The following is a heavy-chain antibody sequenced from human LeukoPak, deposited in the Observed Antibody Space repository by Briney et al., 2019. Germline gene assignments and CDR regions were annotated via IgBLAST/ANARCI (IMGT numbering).Heavy chain of an antibody. Sequence: SETLSLTCAVYGGSFSGYYWSWIRQPPGKGLEWIGEINHSGSTNYNPSLKSRVTISVDTSKNQFSLKLSSVTAADTAVYYCARRSGYPFDYWGQGTLVTVSS. V-gene: IGHV4-34*01. CDR1: GGSFSGYY. D-gene: IGHD3-22*01. CDR3: ARRSGYPFDY. J-gene: IGHJ4*02. CDR2: INHSGST.